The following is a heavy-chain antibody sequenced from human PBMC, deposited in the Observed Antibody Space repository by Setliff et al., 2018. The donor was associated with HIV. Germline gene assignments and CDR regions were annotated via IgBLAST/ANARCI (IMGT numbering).Heavy chain of an antibody. J-gene: IGHJ4*02. Sequence: SETLSLTCTVSDSGTYYWSWVRQPAGKGLEWIGRVSSRGDTNYNPSLKSRVTMSVDTSKNQFSLKLSSVTAADTAVYYCARGGVAAASYYFDYWGQGTLVTVSS. CDR1: DSGTYY. D-gene: IGHD6-13*01. V-gene: IGHV4-4*07. CDR3: ARGGVAAASYYFDY. CDR2: VSSRGDT.